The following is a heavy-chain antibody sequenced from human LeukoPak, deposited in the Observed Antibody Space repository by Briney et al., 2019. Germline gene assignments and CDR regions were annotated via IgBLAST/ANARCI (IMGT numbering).Heavy chain of an antibody. J-gene: IGHJ4*02. CDR1: GGSFSGYY. D-gene: IGHD6-19*01. CDR2: INHSGST. Sequence: SETLSLTCAIYGGSFSGYYWSWIRQPPGKGLEWIGEINHSGSTNYNPSLKSRVTISLDTSKNQFSLKLGSVTAADTAVYYCARERAGLWGQGTLVTVSS. CDR3: ARERAGL. V-gene: IGHV4-34*01.